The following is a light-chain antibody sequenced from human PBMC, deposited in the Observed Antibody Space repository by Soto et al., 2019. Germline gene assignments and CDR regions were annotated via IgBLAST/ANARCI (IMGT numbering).Light chain of an antibody. J-gene: IGKJ1*01. CDR3: QQYNSYSRT. Sequence: DIQMTHSPSTLSAAVLDRVTITCRASQSISSWFAWYQQKPGKAPKLLIYKASSLESGVPSRFSGSGSGTEFTLTISSLQPDDFATYYCQQYNSYSRTFGQGTKVDIK. CDR1: QSISSW. CDR2: KAS. V-gene: IGKV1-5*03.